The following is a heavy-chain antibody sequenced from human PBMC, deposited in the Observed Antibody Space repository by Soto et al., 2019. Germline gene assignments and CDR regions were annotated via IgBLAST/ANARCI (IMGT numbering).Heavy chain of an antibody. CDR3: AREDVTMVRGVPDFDY. CDR2: ISAYNGNT. Sequence: ASVKVSCKASGYTFTSYGISWVRQAPGQGLEWMGWISAYNGNTNYAQKLQGRVTMTTDTSTSTAYMELRSLRSDDTAVYYCAREDVTMVRGVPDFDYWGKGTLVTVSS. CDR1: GYTFTSYG. V-gene: IGHV1-18*01. J-gene: IGHJ4*02. D-gene: IGHD3-10*01.